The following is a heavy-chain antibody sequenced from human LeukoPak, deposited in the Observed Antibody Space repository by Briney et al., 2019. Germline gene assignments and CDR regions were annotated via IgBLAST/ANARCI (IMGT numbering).Heavy chain of an antibody. V-gene: IGHV4-59*12. CDR2: INHSGST. D-gene: IGHD1-7*01. CDR1: GGSISSYY. J-gene: IGHJ4*02. CDR3: ARGGDNWNYGHQFDY. Sequence: SETLSLTCTVSGGSISSYYWSWIRQPPGKGLEWIGEINHSGSTNYNPSLKSRVTISVDTSKNQFSLKLSSVTAADTAVYYCARGGDNWNYGHQFDYWGQGTLVTVSS.